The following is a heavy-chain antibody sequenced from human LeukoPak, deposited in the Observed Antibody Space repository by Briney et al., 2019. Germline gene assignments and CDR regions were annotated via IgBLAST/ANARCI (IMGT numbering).Heavy chain of an antibody. D-gene: IGHD1-26*01. J-gene: IGHJ4*02. CDR1: GVTFSSDC. V-gene: IGHV3-74*01. Sequence: GGSVRLSCAASGVTFSSDCMHWVRQVPGKGLVWVSCINGDGSGTSYADSVKGRFTISRDNAKNTVYLQMNGLRADDTAVYYCAGSGTYYVMSDFWGQGTLVTVSS. CDR3: AGSGTYYVMSDF. CDR2: INGDGSGT.